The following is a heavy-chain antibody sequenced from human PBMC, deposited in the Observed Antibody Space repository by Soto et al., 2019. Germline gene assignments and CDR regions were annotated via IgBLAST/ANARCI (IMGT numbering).Heavy chain of an antibody. Sequence: QVQLVESGGGVVQPGRSLRLSCAASGFTFSSYAMHWVRQAPGKGLEWVAVISYDGSNKYYADSVKGRFTISRDNSKNTPFFQKNNLMAAETAVYYYARDRLRYNRNDFPYYYYGMDVWGQGTTVTVSS. CDR3: ARDRLRYNRNDFPYYYYGMDV. CDR2: ISYDGSNK. CDR1: GFTFSSYA. J-gene: IGHJ6*02. V-gene: IGHV3-30*14. D-gene: IGHD1-1*01.